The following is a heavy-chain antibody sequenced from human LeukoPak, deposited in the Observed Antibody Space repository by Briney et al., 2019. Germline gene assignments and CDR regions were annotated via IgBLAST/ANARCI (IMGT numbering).Heavy chain of an antibody. J-gene: IGHJ6*02. CDR3: ARGSPVGSYPYYYYGMDV. V-gene: IGHV4-59*01. CDR1: GGSISSYY. Sequence: SETLSLTCTVSGGSISSYYWSWIRQPPGKGLEWIGYIYYSGSTNYNPSLKSRVTISVDTSKNQFSLKLSSVTAADTAVYYCARGSPVGSYPYYYYGMDVWGQGTTVTVSS. CDR2: IYYSGST. D-gene: IGHD1-26*01.